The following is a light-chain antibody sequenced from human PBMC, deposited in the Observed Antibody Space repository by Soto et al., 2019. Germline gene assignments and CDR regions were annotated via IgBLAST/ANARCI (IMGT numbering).Light chain of an antibody. CDR1: SSNIGAGYD. CDR2: GNS. CDR3: QSYASSLSGFYV. J-gene: IGLJ1*01. Sequence: QSVLTQPPSVSGAPGQRVTISCTGSSSNIGAGYDVHWYQQLPGTAPKLLIYGNSNRPSGVPDRFSGSKSGTSASLAITGLQAEDEADYYCQSYASSLSGFYVFGTGTRSPS. V-gene: IGLV1-40*01.